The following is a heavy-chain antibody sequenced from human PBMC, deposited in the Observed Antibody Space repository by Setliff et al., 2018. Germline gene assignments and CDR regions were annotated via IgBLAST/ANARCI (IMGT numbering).Heavy chain of an antibody. J-gene: IGHJ6*03. CDR1: GGSISSGNFY. Sequence: PSETLSLTCTVSGGSISSGNFYWGWVRQPAGKGLEWTGHLYSSGITYYNASLKSRVIISVDTAQNQFSLKVTSVTAADTAVYYCARAISGWYSAHYYYMDVWGKGTAVTVSS. CDR3: ARAISGWYSAHYYYMDV. D-gene: IGHD6-19*01. CDR2: LYSSGIT. V-gene: IGHV4-61*09.